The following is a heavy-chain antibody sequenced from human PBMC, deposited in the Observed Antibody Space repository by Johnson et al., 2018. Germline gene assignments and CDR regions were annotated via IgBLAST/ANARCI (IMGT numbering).Heavy chain of an antibody. Sequence: EQLVEGGPGLVKPSEPLSLSCGVSGASISSSNWWSWVRQSPGKGLEWIGEVYHSGSTHYNPSPQSRVTISVDGSKNQFSLKLKSVTAADTAVYYCARDNEFQFDSRGSVGLALDIWGQGTMVFVSS. D-gene: IGHD3-9*01. CDR3: ARDNEFQFDSRGSVGLALDI. J-gene: IGHJ3*02. CDR1: GASISSSNW. CDR2: VYHSGST. V-gene: IGHV4-4*02.